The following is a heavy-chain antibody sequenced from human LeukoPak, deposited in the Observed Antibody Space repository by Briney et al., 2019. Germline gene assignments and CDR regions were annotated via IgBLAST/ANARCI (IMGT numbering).Heavy chain of an antibody. CDR1: GYTFTGYY. CDR2: INPNSGGT. D-gene: IGHD6-13*01. J-gene: IGHJ3*02. V-gene: IGHV1-2*02. Sequence: GASVKVSCKASGYTFTGYYMHWVRQAPGQGLEWMGWINPNSGGTNYAQKFQGRVTMTRDTSISTAYMELSSLRSEDTAVYYCARAPPRYSSSAGVFDIWGQGTMVTVSS. CDR3: ARAPPRYSSSAGVFDI.